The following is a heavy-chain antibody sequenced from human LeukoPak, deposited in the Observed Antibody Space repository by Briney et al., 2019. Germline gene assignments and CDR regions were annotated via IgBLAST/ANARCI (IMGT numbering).Heavy chain of an antibody. CDR3: AKDPDDYGGNSGDY. V-gene: IGHV3-23*01. J-gene: IGHJ4*02. D-gene: IGHD4-23*01. Sequence: GGSLRLSCAASGFTFSSYAMSWVRQAPGKGLEWVSVISGSGGSTYYADSAKGRFTISRDNSKNTLYLQMNSLRAEDTAVYYCAKDPDDYGGNSGDYWGQGTLVTVSS. CDR1: GFTFSSYA. CDR2: ISGSGGST.